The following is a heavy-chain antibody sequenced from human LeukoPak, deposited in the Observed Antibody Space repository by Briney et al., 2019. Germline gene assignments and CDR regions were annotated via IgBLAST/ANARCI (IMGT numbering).Heavy chain of an antibody. D-gene: IGHD4-17*01. J-gene: IGHJ4*02. CDR3: ARLSTVTMGTGAFDD. V-gene: IGHV4-59*01. CDR2: IFHSGST. Sequence: SETLSLTCTVSGVSITSYYWSWIRQPPGKGLEWIGYIFHSGSTNYNPSLKSRVTISIDTSKNHFSLKLSSVTAADTAVYYCARLSTVTMGTGAFDDWGQGTLVTVSS. CDR1: GVSITSYY.